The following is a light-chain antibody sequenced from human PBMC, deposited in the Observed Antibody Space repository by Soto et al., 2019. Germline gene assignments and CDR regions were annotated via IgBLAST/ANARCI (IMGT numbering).Light chain of an antibody. CDR1: NIGDKA. V-gene: IGLV3-21*04. Sequence: SYVLTQRPLVSVAPEKTASITCGGDNIGDKAVHWYQHRPGQAPVLVIYYDFERPSGIHERFSGTNSGDTATLTISRVEAGDEADYYCQVWDTTNDHPIFGGGTKLTVL. CDR3: QVWDTTNDHPI. J-gene: IGLJ2*01. CDR2: YDF.